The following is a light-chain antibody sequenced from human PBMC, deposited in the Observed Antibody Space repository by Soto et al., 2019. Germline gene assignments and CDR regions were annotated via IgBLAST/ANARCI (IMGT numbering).Light chain of an antibody. J-gene: IGKJ4*01. CDR1: QDISNY. CDR3: QQADSFPLT. Sequence: DIQMTQSPSSVSASVGDRVTITCRASQDISNYLGWYQQKPGKAPKLLIYAASSLQSGVPSRFSGSGSGTDFTLTISSLQPEDFATYYCQQADSFPLTFGGGTKVEIK. V-gene: IGKV1D-12*01. CDR2: AAS.